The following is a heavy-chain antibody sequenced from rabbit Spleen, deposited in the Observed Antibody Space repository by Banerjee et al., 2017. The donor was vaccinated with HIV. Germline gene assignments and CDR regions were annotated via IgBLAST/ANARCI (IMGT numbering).Heavy chain of an antibody. Sequence: QSLEESGGDLVKPGASLTLTCTVSGFSFSSNWICWVRQAPGKGLEWIACIDSSDGDTDYANWPKGRFTISKTSSTTVTLQMTSLTAADTATYFCARGRVLAFDPWGPGTLVTVS. CDR3: ARGRVLAFDP. J-gene: IGHJ2*01. V-gene: IGHV1S40*01. CDR2: IDSSDGDT. CDR1: GFSFSSNW.